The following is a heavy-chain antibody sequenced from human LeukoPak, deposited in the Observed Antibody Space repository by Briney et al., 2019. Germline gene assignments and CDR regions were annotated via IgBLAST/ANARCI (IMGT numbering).Heavy chain of an antibody. CDR3: ARGGYYGSGSYSPIDY. CDR2: IIPIFGTA. Sequence: SVTVSFKASGGTFSSYAISWVRQAPGQGLEWMGGIIPIFGTANYAQKFQGRVTITADESTSTAYMELSSLRSEDTAVYYCARGGYYGSGSYSPIDYWGQGTLVTVSS. D-gene: IGHD3-10*01. V-gene: IGHV1-69*01. J-gene: IGHJ4*02. CDR1: GGTFSSYA.